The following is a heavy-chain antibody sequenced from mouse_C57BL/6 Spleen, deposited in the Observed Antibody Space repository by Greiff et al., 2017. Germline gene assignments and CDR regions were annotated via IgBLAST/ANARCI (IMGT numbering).Heavy chain of an antibody. CDR3: ATNGYGLSCFAY. D-gene: IGHD2-2*01. CDR1: GYTFTSYW. Sequence: QVQLQQPGAELVKPGASVKVSCKASGYTFTSYWMHWVKQRPGQGLEWIGRIHPSDRDTNYNQKFKGKATLTVDKSSSTAYMQLSSLASEDSAVYYCATNGYGLSCFAYWGQGTLVTVSA. J-gene: IGHJ3*01. CDR2: IHPSDRDT. V-gene: IGHV1-74*01.